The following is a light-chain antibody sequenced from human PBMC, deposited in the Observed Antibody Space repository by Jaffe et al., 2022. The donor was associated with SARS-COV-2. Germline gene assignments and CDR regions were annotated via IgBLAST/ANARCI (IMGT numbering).Light chain of an antibody. CDR1: QSVGYY. Sequence: EIVLTQSPATLSLSPGERATLSCRASQSVGYYLTWYQQKPGQAPRLLIYDASNRATGIPARFSGSGSGTDFTLTISSLEPEDFAVYYCQQRSNSFITFGQGTRLEIK. CDR2: DAS. J-gene: IGKJ5*01. CDR3: QQRSNSFIT. V-gene: IGKV3-11*01.